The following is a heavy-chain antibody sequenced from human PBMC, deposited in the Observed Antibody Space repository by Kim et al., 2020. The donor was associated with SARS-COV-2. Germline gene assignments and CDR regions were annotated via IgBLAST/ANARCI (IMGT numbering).Heavy chain of an antibody. J-gene: IGHJ4*02. V-gene: IGHV3-7*01. D-gene: IGHD4-17*01. CDR3: SRGHYGLQN. CDR1: GLGFSTFW. Sequence: GGSLRLSCAASGLGFSTFWMTWVRQAPGKGLEWVAHINPDGSEKYYVDSVKGRFTLSRDNAKSSLFLQMNSLRGEDTAVYYCSRGHYGLQNWGQGTVVTVSS. CDR2: INPDGSEK.